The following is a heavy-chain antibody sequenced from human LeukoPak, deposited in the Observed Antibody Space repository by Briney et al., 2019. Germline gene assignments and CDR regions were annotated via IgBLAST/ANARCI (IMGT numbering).Heavy chain of an antibody. CDR1: GGSFSRYA. CDR3: AAPGGNSAEYFQH. CDR2: IIPIFGTA. V-gene: IGHV1-69*13. J-gene: IGHJ1*01. Sequence: SVKVSCKASGGSFSRYAISWVRQAPGQGLEWMGGIIPIFGTANYAQKFQGRVTITADESTSTAYMELSSLRSEDTAVYYCAAPGGNSAEYFQHWGQGALVTVSS. D-gene: IGHD4-23*01.